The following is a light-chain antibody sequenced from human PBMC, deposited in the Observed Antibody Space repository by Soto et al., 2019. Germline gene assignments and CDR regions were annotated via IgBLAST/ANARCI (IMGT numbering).Light chain of an antibody. CDR1: QSISRW. J-gene: IGKJ5*01. V-gene: IGKV1-5*01. CDR2: DAS. Sequence: DIQMTQSPSTLSASVGGRVTIPCRASQSISRWLAWYQQKPGKAPKARIYDASTLRSGVPSRFSGGGSGTEFTLTISSLQPDDFATYYCQQYNTYSTFGQGTRLEIK. CDR3: QQYNTYST.